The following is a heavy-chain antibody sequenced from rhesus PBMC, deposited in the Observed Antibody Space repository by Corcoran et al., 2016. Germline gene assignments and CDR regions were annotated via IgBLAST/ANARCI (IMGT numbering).Heavy chain of an antibody. J-gene: IGHJ5-2*02. Sequence: QVQLQESGPGLVKPSETLSLTCAVSGGSFTGSYWGWIRQSPGKGLEGNGYMRGSTGNTMYNPSRKSRVTISIDTSKSQFSRKMTSVTAADTAVYYCARDPDYDYQPGALDVWGRGLLVTVSS. D-gene: IGHD4-11*01. CDR3: ARDPDYDYQPGALDV. CDR1: GGSFTGSY. CDR2: MRGSTGNT. V-gene: IGHV4-165*01.